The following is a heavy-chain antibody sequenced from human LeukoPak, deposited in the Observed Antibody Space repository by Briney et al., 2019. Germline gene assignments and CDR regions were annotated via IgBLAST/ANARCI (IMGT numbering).Heavy chain of an antibody. D-gene: IGHD3-22*01. J-gene: IGHJ6*03. CDR2: INPNSGGT. CDR1: GYTFTGYY. CDR3: ARETKWLGHYYMDV. Sequence: VASVKVSCKASGYTFTGYYMHWVRQAPGQGLEWMGWINPNSGGTNYAQKFQGWVTMTRDTSISTAYMELSRLRSDDTAVYYCARETKWLGHYYMDVWGKGTTVTVSS. V-gene: IGHV1-2*04.